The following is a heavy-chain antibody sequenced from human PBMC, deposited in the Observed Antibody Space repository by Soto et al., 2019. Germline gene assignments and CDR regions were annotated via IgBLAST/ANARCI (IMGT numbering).Heavy chain of an antibody. V-gene: IGHV1-69*12. J-gene: IGHJ6*02. CDR2: IIPIFGTA. Sequence: QVQLVQSGAEVKKPGSSVKVSCKASGGTFSSYAISWVRQAPGQGLEWMGGIIPIFGTANYAQKFQGRVTSTADESTSTAYMELSSLRSEDTAVYYCARSSYCGGDCYSRGYYGMDVWGQGTTVTVSS. D-gene: IGHD2-21*02. CDR1: GGTFSSYA. CDR3: ARSSYCGGDCYSRGYYGMDV.